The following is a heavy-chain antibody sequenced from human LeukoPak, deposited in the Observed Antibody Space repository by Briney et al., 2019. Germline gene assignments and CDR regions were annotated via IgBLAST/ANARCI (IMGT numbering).Heavy chain of an antibody. D-gene: IGHD6-13*01. Sequence: GGSLRLSCAASGFTLGSYGMTWVSQAPGKGLEWVSSISGSGGSTYYADSVKGRFTISRDNSKNTLYLQMNSLRAEDTAVYYCAKENRAAHPYYFDHWGQGILVIVS. J-gene: IGHJ4*02. V-gene: IGHV3-23*01. CDR2: ISGSGGST. CDR3: AKENRAAHPYYFDH. CDR1: GFTLGSYG.